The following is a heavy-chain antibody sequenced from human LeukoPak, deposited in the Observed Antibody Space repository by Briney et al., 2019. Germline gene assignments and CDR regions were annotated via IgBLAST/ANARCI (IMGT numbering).Heavy chain of an antibody. V-gene: IGHV3-21*01. Sequence: GGSLRLSCAASGFTFSSYSMNWVRQAPGKGLEWVSSISSSSSYIYYADSVKGRFTISRDNAKNSLYLQMNSLRAEDTAAYYCARDQGGYCSGGSCYVYWGQGTLVTVSS. CDR3: ARDQGGYCSGGSCYVY. J-gene: IGHJ4*02. D-gene: IGHD2-15*01. CDR2: ISSSSSYI. CDR1: GFTFSSYS.